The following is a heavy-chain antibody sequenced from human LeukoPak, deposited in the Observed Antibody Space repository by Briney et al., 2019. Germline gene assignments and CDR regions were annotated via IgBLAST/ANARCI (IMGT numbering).Heavy chain of an antibody. D-gene: IGHD3-22*01. CDR2: ISSRSGYL. CDR1: GFTFSSYS. V-gene: IGHV3-21*01. J-gene: IGHJ3*01. Sequence: QPGGSLRLSCAASGFTFSSYSMNWVRQAPGKGLEWVSSISSRSGYLYYADSVKGRFTISRDNGENSLFLVMNSLRAEDTALYYCARSIRLDYYDRSGDNAYAFDVWGQGTLVSVSS. CDR3: ARSIRLDYYDRSGDNAYAFDV.